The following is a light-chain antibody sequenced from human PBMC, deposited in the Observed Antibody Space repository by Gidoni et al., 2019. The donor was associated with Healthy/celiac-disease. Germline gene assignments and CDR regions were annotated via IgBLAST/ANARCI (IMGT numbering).Light chain of an antibody. CDR1: QSVSSSY. Sequence: EIGLTQSPGTLSLSPGERATLSCRASQSVSSSYLAWYQQKPGQAPRLLIYGASSRATGIPARFSGSGSGTDFTLTISRLEPEDFAVYYCQQYGSSPCSFGQGTKLEIK. J-gene: IGKJ2*04. V-gene: IGKV3-20*01. CDR3: QQYGSSPCS. CDR2: GAS.